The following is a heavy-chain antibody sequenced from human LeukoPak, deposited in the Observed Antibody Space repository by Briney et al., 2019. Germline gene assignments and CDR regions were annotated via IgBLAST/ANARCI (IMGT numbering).Heavy chain of an antibody. CDR3: ARDGEMATIENYFDY. V-gene: IGHV4-39*07. CDR2: IYYSGTT. Sequence: SETLSLTCTVSGGSISSYYWSWIRQPPGKGLEWIGSIYYSGTTHYNPSLKRRVTISVDTSKNQFSLKLSSVTAADTAVYYCARDGEMATIENYFDYWGQGTLVTVSS. CDR1: GGSISSYY. D-gene: IGHD5-24*01. J-gene: IGHJ4*02.